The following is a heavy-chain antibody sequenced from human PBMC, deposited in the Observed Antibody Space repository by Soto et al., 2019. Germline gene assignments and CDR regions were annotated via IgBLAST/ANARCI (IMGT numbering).Heavy chain of an antibody. D-gene: IGHD4-17*01. J-gene: IGHJ4*02. CDR3: ARRRRPYGDYYFDY. V-gene: IGHV3-66*04. CDR1: GFTVSNNY. Sequence: EVQLEESGGGLVQPGGSLRLSCAASGFTVSNNYMSWVRQAPGKGLEWVSIIYSGGSTYYADSVRGRFTISRDNSKNTLYLQVNSLRAEDTAVYYCARRRRPYGDYYFDYWSQGTLVTVSS. CDR2: IYSGGST.